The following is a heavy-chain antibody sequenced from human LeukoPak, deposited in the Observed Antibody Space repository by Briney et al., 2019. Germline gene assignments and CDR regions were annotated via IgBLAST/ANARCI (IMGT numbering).Heavy chain of an antibody. V-gene: IGHV4-61*05. CDR2: IYYSGST. D-gene: IGHD6-13*01. CDR3: ARSSSWSFYGMDV. J-gene: IGHJ6*02. Sequence: SETLSLTCTVSGVSISSSSYYWGWIRQPPGKGLEWIGYIYYSGSTNYNPSLKSRVTISVDTSKNQFSLKLSSVTAADTAVYYCARSSSWSFYGMDVWGQGTTVTVSS. CDR1: GVSISSSSYY.